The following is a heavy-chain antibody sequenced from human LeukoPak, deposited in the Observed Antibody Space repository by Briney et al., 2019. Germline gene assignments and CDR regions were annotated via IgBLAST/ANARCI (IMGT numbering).Heavy chain of an antibody. CDR3: VRDPPTALELFDF. V-gene: IGHV3-74*01. CDR1: GFTFSSDW. D-gene: IGHD5-18*01. J-gene: IGHJ4*02. Sequence: GGSLRLSCAASGFTFSSDWMHSVRQAPGKGLVWVSHINNDGSSTNYADSVKGRFTISRDNAKNTLYLQMNSLRAEDTAVYYCVRDPPTALELFDFWGQKTVVPVSS. CDR2: INNDGSST.